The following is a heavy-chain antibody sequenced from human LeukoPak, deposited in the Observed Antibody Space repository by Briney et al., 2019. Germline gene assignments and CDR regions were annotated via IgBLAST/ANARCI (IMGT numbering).Heavy chain of an antibody. J-gene: IGHJ6*04. CDR2: INQDGTEK. D-gene: IGHD3-10*02. CDR1: GFSFSTYW. CDR3: AELGITMIGGV. V-gene: IGHV3-7*01. Sequence: GGSLRLSCAASGFSFSTYWMSWVRQAPGKGLEWVANINQDGTEKYYVDSVKGRFTISRDNAKNSLYLQMNSLRAEDTAVYYCAELGITMIGGVWGKGTTVTISS.